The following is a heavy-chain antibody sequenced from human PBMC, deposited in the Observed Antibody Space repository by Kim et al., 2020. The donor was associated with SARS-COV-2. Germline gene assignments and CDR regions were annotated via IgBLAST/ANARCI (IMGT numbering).Heavy chain of an antibody. Sequence: ASVKVSCKASGYTFTSYYMHWVRQAPGQGLEWMAIINPSGGSTSYAQKFQGRVTMTRDTSTSTVYMELSSLRSEDTAVYYCARDLTTVTTEDSRYYYYGMDVWGQGTTVTVSS. J-gene: IGHJ6*02. CDR1: GYTFTSYY. CDR2: INPSGGST. V-gene: IGHV1-46*01. D-gene: IGHD4-17*01. CDR3: ARDLTTVTTEDSRYYYYGMDV.